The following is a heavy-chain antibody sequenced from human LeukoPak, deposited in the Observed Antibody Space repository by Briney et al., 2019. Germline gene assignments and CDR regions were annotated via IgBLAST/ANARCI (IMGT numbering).Heavy chain of an antibody. V-gene: IGHV1-58*02. D-gene: IGHD2/OR15-2a*01. CDR1: GFTFTSSA. Sequence: SVKVSCKASGFTFTSSAMQWVRQARGQRLEWIGWIVVGSGNTNYAQKFQERVTITRDMSTSTAYMELSSLRSEDTAVYYCAAYPFYEGRNDAFDIWGQGTMVTVSS. J-gene: IGHJ3*02. CDR3: AAYPFYEGRNDAFDI. CDR2: IVVGSGNT.